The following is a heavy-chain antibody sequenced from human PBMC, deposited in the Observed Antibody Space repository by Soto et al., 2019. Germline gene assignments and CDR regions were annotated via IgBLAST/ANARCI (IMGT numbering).Heavy chain of an antibody. J-gene: IGHJ1*01. CDR2: IYYSGST. CDR3: AIYDSSGSRGFQH. D-gene: IGHD3-22*01. V-gene: IGHV4-31*03. CDR1: GGSISSGAYY. Sequence: QVQLQESGPGLVKPSQTLSLTCTVSGGSISSGAYYWSWIRQHPGKGLGWIGYIYYSGSTYYNPSXXXRXPISVDTSKNQFSLKLRSVTAADTAVYYCAIYDSSGSRGFQHWGQGTLVTVSS.